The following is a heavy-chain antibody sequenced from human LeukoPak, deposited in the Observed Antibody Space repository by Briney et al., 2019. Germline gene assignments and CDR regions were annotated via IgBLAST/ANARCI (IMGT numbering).Heavy chain of an antibody. J-gene: IGHJ4*02. D-gene: IGHD1-14*01. Sequence: GASVKVSCKASGYIFTDYYMHWVRQAPGQGLEWMGWINPYSGATTYAQKFQDRVTMTRDTSISTAYMELSSLRSDDTAVFYCAREPGPGPPMGFDYWGQGTLVTVPS. CDR3: AREPGPGPPMGFDY. CDR1: GYIFTDYY. CDR2: INPYSGAT. V-gene: IGHV1-2*02.